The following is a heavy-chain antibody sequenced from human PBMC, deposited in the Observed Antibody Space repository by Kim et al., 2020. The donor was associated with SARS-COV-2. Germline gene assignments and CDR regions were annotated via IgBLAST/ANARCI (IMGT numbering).Heavy chain of an antibody. CDR2: IYHSGST. CDR3: ARVFRWELRGY. CDR1: GYSISSGYY. J-gene: IGHJ4*02. D-gene: IGHD1-26*01. Sequence: SETLSLTCTVSGYSISSGYYWGWIRQPPGKGLEWIGSIYHSGSTYYNPSLKSRVTISVDTSKNQFSLKLSSVTAADTAVYYCARVFRWELRGYWGQGTLVTVSS. V-gene: IGHV4-38-2*02.